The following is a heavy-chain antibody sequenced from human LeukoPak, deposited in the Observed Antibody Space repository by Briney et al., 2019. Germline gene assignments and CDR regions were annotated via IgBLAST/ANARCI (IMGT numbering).Heavy chain of an antibody. CDR1: GGSFSGYY. CDR2: IFYSGST. V-gene: IGHV4-34*12. CDR3: ARTYYYDSSGYYYAGY. J-gene: IGHJ4*02. Sequence: KPSETLSLTCAVYGGSFSGYYWGWNRQPPGKGLEWIGSIFYSGSTYYNPSLKSRVTVSLDTSKNQFSLKLSSVTAADTAVYYCARTYYYDSSGYYYAGYWGQGTLVTVSS. D-gene: IGHD3-22*01.